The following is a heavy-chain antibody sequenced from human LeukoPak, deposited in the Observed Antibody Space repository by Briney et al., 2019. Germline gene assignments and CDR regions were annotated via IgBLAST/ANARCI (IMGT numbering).Heavy chain of an antibody. V-gene: IGHV4-59*01. CDR2: IYYSGST. D-gene: IGHD2-2*01. CDR3: ARLASTNSFDL. CDR1: GGSISSYY. J-gene: IGHJ5*02. Sequence: PSETLSLTCTVSGGSISSYYWSWIRQPPGKGLEWIGYIYYSGSTNYNPSLKSRVTISVDTSKNQFSLKLSSVTAADTAVYYCARLASTNSFDLWGQGTLVTVSS.